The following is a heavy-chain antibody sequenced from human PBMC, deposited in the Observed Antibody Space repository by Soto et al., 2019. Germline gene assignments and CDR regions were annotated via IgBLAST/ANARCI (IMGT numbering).Heavy chain of an antibody. D-gene: IGHD2-15*01. CDR3: AKGRCSGTRCYSDY. V-gene: IGHV3-23*01. Sequence: GGSLRLSCAASGFSFSDYAMSWVRQAPGKGLEWVSGVSGGGGVTNYADSVKGRFTISRDNSKNTVYLQMNGLRAEDTAIYYSAKGRCSGTRCYSDYWGQGTLVTVSS. J-gene: IGHJ4*02. CDR1: GFSFSDYA. CDR2: VSGGGGVT.